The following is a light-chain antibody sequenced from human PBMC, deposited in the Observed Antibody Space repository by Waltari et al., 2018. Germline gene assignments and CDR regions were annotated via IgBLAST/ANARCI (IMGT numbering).Light chain of an antibody. V-gene: IGKV3-20*01. J-gene: IGKJ2*01. CDR1: QSVSSSY. CDR3: QQYGNSPLYT. CDR2: GAS. Sequence: EIVLTQSPRTLSLSPGEPATLSYRASQSVSSSYLAWYQHKPGQAPRLLIYGASSRATGIPDRFSGSGSGTDFTLTISRLEPEDFAVYYCQQYGNSPLYTFGQGTKLEIK.